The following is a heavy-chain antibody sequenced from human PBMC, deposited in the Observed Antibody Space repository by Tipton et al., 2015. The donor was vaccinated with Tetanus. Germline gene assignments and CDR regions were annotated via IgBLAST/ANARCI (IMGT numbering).Heavy chain of an antibody. V-gene: IGHV3-33*01. CDR1: GFTFSSSG. CDR3: ARDHXSWSGXCDY. J-gene: IGHJ4*02. D-gene: IGHD3-3*01. CDR2: IWNDGRNK. Sequence: SLRLSCAASGFTFSSSGMHWVRQAPGKGLEWVSFIWNDGRNKDYADSVKGRFTISRDNSKNTLYLQMHSLRAEDTAVYYCARDHXSWSGXCDYWXXXXXVTVSS.